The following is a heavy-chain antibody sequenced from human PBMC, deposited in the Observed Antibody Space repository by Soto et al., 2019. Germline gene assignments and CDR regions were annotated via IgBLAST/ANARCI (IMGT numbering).Heavy chain of an antibody. CDR2: ITPVYDTT. V-gene: IGHV1-69*12. Sequence: QVHLVQSGAEEKKAGSSVKVSCKASGATLTNHAVSWVRQAPGQGLEWMGGITPVYDTTNIAQKFYGRLTSSAAESSGTVYMELQSLTSGAPALYYCAQGNAVIGHYDMSVWGQGTTVIVSS. D-gene: IGHD2-21*01. CDR1: GATLTNHA. J-gene: IGHJ6*02. CDR3: AQGNAVIGHYDMSV.